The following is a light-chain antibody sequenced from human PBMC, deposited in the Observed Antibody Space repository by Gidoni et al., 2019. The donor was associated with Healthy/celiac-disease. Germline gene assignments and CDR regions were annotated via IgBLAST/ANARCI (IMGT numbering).Light chain of an antibody. CDR1: QSVSSN. CDR3: QQYNNWPPLYT. Sequence: PGERATLPCRASQSVSSNLAWYQQKPGQAPRLLIHGASTRATGIPARFSGSGSGTEFTLTISSLQSEDFAVYYCQQYNNWPPLYTFGQGTKLEIK. J-gene: IGKJ2*01. CDR2: GAS. V-gene: IGKV3-15*01.